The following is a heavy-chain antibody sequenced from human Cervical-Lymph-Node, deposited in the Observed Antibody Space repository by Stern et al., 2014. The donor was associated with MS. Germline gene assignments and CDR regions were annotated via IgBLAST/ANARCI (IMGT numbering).Heavy chain of an antibody. CDR2: INPLLGTR. CDR3: ATDRGRRVDVLGVLFPADAFDV. J-gene: IGHJ3*01. Sequence: VQLVQSGAEVKKPGSSVKVSCKASGGTFDKSAISWVRQAPGQGLEWVGAINPLLGTRTSAQRSRAMVAMPANKPTSTAYMEMNSLTPDAPAVYYGATDRGRRVDVLGVLFPADAFDVWGQGTMVTVS. CDR1: GGTFDKSA. D-gene: IGHD1-26*01. V-gene: IGHV1-69*06.